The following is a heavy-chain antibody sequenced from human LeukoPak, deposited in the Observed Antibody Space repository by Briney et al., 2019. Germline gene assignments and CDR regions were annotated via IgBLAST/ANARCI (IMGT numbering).Heavy chain of an antibody. V-gene: IGHV4-59*08. Sequence: SETLSLTCTVSGGSISGYYWTWIRQPPGKGLEWIAYIYYSGVTYYNPSLKSRVTISVDTSKNQVSLKLASVTAADTAVYFCARHAPAVTGTGYFDYWGQGTLVTASS. CDR1: GGSISGYY. J-gene: IGHJ4*02. CDR2: IYYSGVT. D-gene: IGHD6-19*01. CDR3: ARHAPAVTGTGYFDY.